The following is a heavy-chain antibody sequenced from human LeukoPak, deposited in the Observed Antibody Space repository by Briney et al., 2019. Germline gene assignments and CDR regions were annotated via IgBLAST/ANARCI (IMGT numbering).Heavy chain of an antibody. D-gene: IGHD5-18*01. CDR1: GFTFSSYS. CDR3: ARAKRRGDTAMVTYYYYGMGV. CDR2: ISSSSSYI. Sequence: KPGGSLRLSCAASGFTFSSYSMNWVRQAPGKGLEWVSSISSSSSYIYYADSVKGRFTISRDNAKNSLYLQMNSLRAEDTAVYYCARAKRRGDTAMVTYYYYGMGVWGQGTTVTVSS. J-gene: IGHJ6*02. V-gene: IGHV3-21*01.